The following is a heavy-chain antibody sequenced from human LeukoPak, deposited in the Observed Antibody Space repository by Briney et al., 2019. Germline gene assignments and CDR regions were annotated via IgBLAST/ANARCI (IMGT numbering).Heavy chain of an antibody. D-gene: IGHD3-22*01. V-gene: IGHV3-23*01. CDR3: AKDHYVDSPGYYYSTY. J-gene: IGHJ4*02. Sequence: VGSLILSCAASGFTFTSYGMGWVRQAPGKGLEGVSAISGRGRSTYYADSVKGRFTISKDNSKNTLYLEMNSLRADDSAVYYGAKDHYVDSPGYYYSTYWGQGTLVTVPS. CDR1: GFTFTSYG. CDR2: ISGRGRST.